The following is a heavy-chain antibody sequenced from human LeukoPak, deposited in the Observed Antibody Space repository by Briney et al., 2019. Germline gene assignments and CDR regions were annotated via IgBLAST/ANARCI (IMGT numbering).Heavy chain of an antibody. J-gene: IGHJ6*02. CDR1: GFTFSDYY. D-gene: IGHD3-16*01. Sequence: PGGSLRLSCAASGFTFSDYYMSWIRQAPGKGLEWVSYISSSGSTIYYADSVKGRFTISRDNAKNSLDLQMYSLRAEDTAVYYCARVPTSTSSGRGVRLNGMDVWGQGTTVTVSS. V-gene: IGHV3-11*01. CDR3: ARVPTSTSSGRGVRLNGMDV. CDR2: ISSSGSTI.